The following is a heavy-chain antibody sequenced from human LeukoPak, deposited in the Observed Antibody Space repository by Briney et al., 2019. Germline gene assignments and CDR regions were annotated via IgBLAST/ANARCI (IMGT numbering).Heavy chain of an antibody. CDR1: GGFITNDY. Sequence: SETLSLTCTVSGGFITNDYWNWIRQSSGKQLEWIGSIHYSGTINYSPSLKSRITISLDTSKNQFSLKLSSVTAADTAMYYCATSYDHGWLIGSWGQGTLVTVSS. D-gene: IGHD3-16*01. J-gene: IGHJ4*02. CDR3: ATSYDHGWLIGS. V-gene: IGHV4-59*01. CDR2: IHYSGTI.